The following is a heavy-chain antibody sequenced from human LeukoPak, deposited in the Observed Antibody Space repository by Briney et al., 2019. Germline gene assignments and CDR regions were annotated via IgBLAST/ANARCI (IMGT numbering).Heavy chain of an antibody. J-gene: IGHJ3*02. V-gene: IGHV4-59*01. CDR1: GGSISSYY. Sequence: PSETLSLTCTVSGGSISSYYWSWIRQPPGKGLEWIGYIYYSGSTNYNPSLKSRVTISVDTSKNQFSLKLSSVTAADTAVYYCARSSCTNGVCYAAFDIWGQGTMVTVSS. CDR2: IYYSGST. CDR3: ARSSCTNGVCYAAFDI. D-gene: IGHD2-8*01.